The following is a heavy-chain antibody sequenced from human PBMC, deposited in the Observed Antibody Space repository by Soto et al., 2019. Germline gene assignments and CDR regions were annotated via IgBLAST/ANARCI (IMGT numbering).Heavy chain of an antibody. Sequence: SETLSLTCTVSGGSISSYYWSWIRQPPGKGLEWIGYIYYSGSTNYNPSLKSRVTISVDTSKNQFSLKLSSVTAADTAVYYCAKFMYYDFWSGYYPSGWFDPWGQGTLVTVSS. CDR3: AKFMYYDFWSGYYPSGWFDP. CDR1: GGSISSYY. CDR2: IYYSGST. V-gene: IGHV4-59*01. D-gene: IGHD3-3*01. J-gene: IGHJ5*02.